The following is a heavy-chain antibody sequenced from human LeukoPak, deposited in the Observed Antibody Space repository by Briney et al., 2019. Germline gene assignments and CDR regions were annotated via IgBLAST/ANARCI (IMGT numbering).Heavy chain of an antibody. Sequence: SVKVSCKASGGTFISYAISWVRQAPGQGLEWMGGIIPIFGTANYAQKFQGSVTITTDESTRTAYIEMCSLRSEDTAVYYCARGPADSYYFDHWPQETLLSVSS. D-gene: IGHD4-11*01. J-gene: IGHJ4*02. CDR3: ARGPADSYYFDH. V-gene: IGHV1-69*05. CDR2: IIPIFGTA. CDR1: GGTFISYA.